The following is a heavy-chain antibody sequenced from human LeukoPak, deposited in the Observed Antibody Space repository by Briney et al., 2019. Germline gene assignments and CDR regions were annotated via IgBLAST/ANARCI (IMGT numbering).Heavy chain of an antibody. D-gene: IGHD2-2*02. J-gene: IGHJ6*03. CDR2: IKQDGSEK. Sequence: GGSLRLSCAASGFTFSSHWMSWVRQAPGKGLEWVANIKQDGSEKYYVDSVKGRFTISRDNAKNSLYLQMNSLRAEDTAVYYCARVRRCSSTSCYIGGYYYYYYMDVWGKGTTVTVSS. CDR1: GFTFSSHW. V-gene: IGHV3-7*01. CDR3: ARVRRCSSTSCYIGGYYYYYYMDV.